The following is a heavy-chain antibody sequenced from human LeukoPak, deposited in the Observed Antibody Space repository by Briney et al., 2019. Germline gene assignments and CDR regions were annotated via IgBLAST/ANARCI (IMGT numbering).Heavy chain of an antibody. CDR3: ARDRVLLWFGESYYFDY. Sequence: ASVKVSCKASGYTFTAYYIHWVRQAPGQGLEWMGWINTNTGNPTYAQGFTGRFVFSLDTSVSTAYLQISSLKAEDTAVYYCARDRVLLWFGESYYFDYWGQGTLVTVSS. CDR2: INTNTGNP. J-gene: IGHJ4*02. D-gene: IGHD3-10*01. V-gene: IGHV7-4-1*02. CDR1: GYTFTAYY.